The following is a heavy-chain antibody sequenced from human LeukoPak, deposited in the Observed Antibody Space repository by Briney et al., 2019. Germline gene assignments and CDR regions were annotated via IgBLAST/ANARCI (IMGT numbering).Heavy chain of an antibody. CDR2: IKSKTDGGTT. V-gene: IGHV3-15*01. CDR1: GFTFNIAW. J-gene: IGHJ4*02. Sequence: AGGSLRLSCAASGFTFNIAWMSWVRQAPGKGLEWVGRIKSKTDGGTTDYAAPVKGRFSISRDGSKNTLYLQMNSLKTEDTAVYYSTTYGSTWRLFDYWGQGTLVTVSS. CDR3: TTYGSTWRLFDY. D-gene: IGHD2-2*01.